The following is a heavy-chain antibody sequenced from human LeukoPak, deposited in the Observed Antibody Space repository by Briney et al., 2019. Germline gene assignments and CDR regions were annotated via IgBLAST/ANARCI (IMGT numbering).Heavy chain of an antibody. CDR1: GYTFTSYD. D-gene: IGHD1-1*01. Sequence: ASVKVSCKASGYTFTSYDINWVRQATGQGLEWMGWMNPNSGNTGYAQKFQGRVTMTRNTSISTAYMELSSLRSEDTAVYYCARARTDQDAFDIWGQGTMVTVSS. V-gene: IGHV1-8*01. CDR3: ARARTDQDAFDI. CDR2: MNPNSGNT. J-gene: IGHJ3*02.